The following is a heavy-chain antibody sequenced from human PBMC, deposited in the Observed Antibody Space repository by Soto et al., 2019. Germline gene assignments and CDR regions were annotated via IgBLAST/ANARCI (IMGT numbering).Heavy chain of an antibody. CDR3: ARIRAPPYAYKIEFDP. Sequence: EVQLLGSGGGLVQPGGSLRLSCAASGFIFSSYAMSWVRQAPGKGLEWVSLLSSSGASTYYADSVKGRFAISRDNSKSTLYLQMNSLRAEDTAVYFCARIRAPPYAYKIEFDPWGQGTLVTVSS. V-gene: IGHV3-23*01. J-gene: IGHJ5*02. D-gene: IGHD3-16*01. CDR1: GFIFSSYA. CDR2: LSSSGAST.